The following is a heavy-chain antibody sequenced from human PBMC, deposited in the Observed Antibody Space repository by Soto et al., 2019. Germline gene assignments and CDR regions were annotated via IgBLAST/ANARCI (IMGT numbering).Heavy chain of an antibody. CDR3: ASFDSSGYYRPFDY. D-gene: IGHD3-22*01. Sequence: ASVKVSCKASGGTFSSYAISWVRQAPGQGLEWMGGIIPIFGTANYAQKFQGRVTITADKSTSTAYMELSSLRSEDTAVYYCASFDSSGYYRPFDYWGQGTLVTVPQ. CDR2: IIPIFGTA. V-gene: IGHV1-69*06. J-gene: IGHJ4*02. CDR1: GGTFSSYA.